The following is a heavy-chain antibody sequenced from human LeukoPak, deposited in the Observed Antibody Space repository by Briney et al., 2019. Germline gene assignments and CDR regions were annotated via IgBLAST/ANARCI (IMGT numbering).Heavy chain of an antibody. V-gene: IGHV3-21*01. CDR3: AREGYSIAAPFDY. CDR2: ISSSSSYI. Sequence: GGSLRLSCAASGFTFSSYSMNWVRQAPGKGLEWVSSISSSSSYIYYADSVKGRFTISRDNAKNSPYLQMNSLRAEDTAVYYCAREGYSIAAPFDYWGQGTLVTVSS. J-gene: IGHJ4*02. D-gene: IGHD6-6*01. CDR1: GFTFSSYS.